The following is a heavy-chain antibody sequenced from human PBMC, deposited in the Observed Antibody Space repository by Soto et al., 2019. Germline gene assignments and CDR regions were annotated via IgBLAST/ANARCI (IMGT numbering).Heavy chain of an antibody. V-gene: IGHV3-30*18. Sequence: GGSLRLSCAASGFTFSSYGMHWVRQAPGKGLEWVAVISYDGSNKYYADSVKGRFTISRDNSKNTLYLQMNSLRAEDTAVYYCAKSLCSSTSCHNMDVWGKGTTVTVSS. CDR1: GFTFSSYG. J-gene: IGHJ6*03. CDR3: AKSLCSSTSCHNMDV. D-gene: IGHD2-2*02. CDR2: ISYDGSNK.